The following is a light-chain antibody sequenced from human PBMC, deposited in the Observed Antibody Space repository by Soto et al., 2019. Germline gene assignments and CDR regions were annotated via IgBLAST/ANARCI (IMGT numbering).Light chain of an antibody. J-gene: IGKJ3*01. CDR1: RAIDIP. CDR2: SAS. V-gene: IGKV1-27*01. CDR3: QEHYSGPPVA. Sequence: DIQMTQSPSSRLAPVRDRATITGRASRAIDIPLAWYHQKPGKVPNLLIYSASTLQSGVPSRFSGSGSGTDFTLTITSLQPEDVATYYCQEHYSGPPVAFGPGTKVDV.